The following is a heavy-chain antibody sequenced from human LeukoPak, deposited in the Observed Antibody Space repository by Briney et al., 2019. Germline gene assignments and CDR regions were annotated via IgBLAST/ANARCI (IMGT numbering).Heavy chain of an antibody. Sequence: SETLFLTCTVSGGSISSYYWSWIRQPAGKGLEWIGRIYTSGSTNYNPSLKSRVTMSVDTSKNQFSLKLSSVTAADTAVYYCARDHGYSYGWVHDAFDIWGQGTMVTVSS. CDR1: GGSISSYY. CDR2: IYTSGST. D-gene: IGHD5-18*01. V-gene: IGHV4-4*07. J-gene: IGHJ3*02. CDR3: ARDHGYSYGWVHDAFDI.